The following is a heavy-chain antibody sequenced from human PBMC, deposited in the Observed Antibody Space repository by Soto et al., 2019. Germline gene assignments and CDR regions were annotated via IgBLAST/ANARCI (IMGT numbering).Heavy chain of an antibody. CDR3: ATDPEYSSSAGAFDI. CDR1: GYTLTELS. Sequence: ASVKVSCKVSGYTLTELSMHWVRQAPGKGLEWMGGFDPEDGETIYAQKFQGRATMTEDTSTDTAYMELSSLRSEDTAVYYCATDPEYSSSAGAFDIWGQGTMVTVSS. V-gene: IGHV1-24*01. CDR2: FDPEDGET. D-gene: IGHD6-6*01. J-gene: IGHJ3*02.